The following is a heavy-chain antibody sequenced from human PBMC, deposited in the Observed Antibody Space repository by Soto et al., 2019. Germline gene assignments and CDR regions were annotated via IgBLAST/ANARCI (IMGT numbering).Heavy chain of an antibody. CDR2: IYWDDDK. D-gene: IGHD6-13*01. Sequence: QITLKESGPTLVKPTQTLTLTCTFSGFSFNTRGEGVGWIRQPPGKALEWLALIYWDDDKRYSPSLKGRLTITRDTSKNQVVLAMTNMGPVDTATYYCALLDSSTWYYFDYWGQGTLVTVSS. CDR1: GFSFNTRGEG. V-gene: IGHV2-5*02. CDR3: ALLDSSTWYYFDY. J-gene: IGHJ4*02.